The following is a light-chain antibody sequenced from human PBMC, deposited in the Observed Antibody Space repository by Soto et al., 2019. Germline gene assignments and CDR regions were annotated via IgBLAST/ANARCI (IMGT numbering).Light chain of an antibody. CDR2: GAS. V-gene: IGKV3-15*01. J-gene: IGKJ2*01. CDR3: QQYYNWPPYT. Sequence: EIVMTQSPATLSVSPGDRATLSCRASQRVSSNLAWYQQKSGQAPRLLIYGASTRATGIPARFSGSGSGTEFTLTISSLQSEDFAVYYCQQYYNWPPYTFGQGTKL. CDR1: QRVSSN.